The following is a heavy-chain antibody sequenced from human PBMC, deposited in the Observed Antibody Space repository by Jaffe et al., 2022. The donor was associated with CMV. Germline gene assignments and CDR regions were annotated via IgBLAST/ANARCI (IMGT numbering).Heavy chain of an antibody. CDR1: GGSISSYY. D-gene: IGHD1-26*01. Sequence: QVQLQESGPGLVKPSETLSLTCTVSGGSISSYYWSWIRQPPGKGLEWIGYIYYSGSTNYNPSLKSRVTISVDTSKNQFSLKLSSVTAADTAVYYCASSRAGLLAYYYYYMDVWGKGTTVTVSS. V-gene: IGHV4-59*08. CDR3: ASSRAGLLAYYYYYMDV. J-gene: IGHJ6*03. CDR2: IYYSGST.